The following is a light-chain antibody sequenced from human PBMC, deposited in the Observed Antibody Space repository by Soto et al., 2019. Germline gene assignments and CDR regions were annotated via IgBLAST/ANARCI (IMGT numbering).Light chain of an antibody. CDR1: RSISSW. V-gene: IGKV1-5*03. Sequence: DIQMTQSPSSLSASVGGTVTITCRASRSISSWLAWYQQKPGIPPKLLIYEASTLQSGVPSRFSGRQYGTEFTLTISRLQPDDSATYYCQQYDVHSTFGQGTKVDI. CDR3: QQYDVHST. J-gene: IGKJ1*01. CDR2: EAS.